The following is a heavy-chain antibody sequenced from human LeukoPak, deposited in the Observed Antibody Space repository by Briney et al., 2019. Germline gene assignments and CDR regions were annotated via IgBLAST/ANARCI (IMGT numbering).Heavy chain of an antibody. J-gene: IGHJ4*02. CDR1: GFTFSSYA. CDR2: ISYDGSNK. CDR3: ARPRSYLAMVRGVNY. Sequence: PGRSLRLSCAASGFTFSSYAMRWVRQAPGKGLEWVAVISYDGSNKYYADSVKGRFTISRDNSKNTLYLQMNSLRAEDTAVYYCARPRSYLAMVRGVNYWGQGTLVTVSS. D-gene: IGHD3-10*01. V-gene: IGHV3-30-3*01.